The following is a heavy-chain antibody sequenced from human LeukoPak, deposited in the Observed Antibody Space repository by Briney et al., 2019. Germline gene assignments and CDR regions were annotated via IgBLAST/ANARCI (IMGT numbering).Heavy chain of an antibody. D-gene: IGHD3-3*01. CDR2: ISGSGGST. CDR3: ARENTRPHITIFGVVTNDAFDI. J-gene: IGHJ3*02. V-gene: IGHV3-23*01. Sequence: GSLRLSCAASGFTFSSYAMSWVRQAPGKGLEWVSAISGSGGSTYYADSVKGRFTISRDNSKNTLYLQMNSLRAEDTAVYYCARENTRPHITIFGVVTNDAFDIWGQGTMVTVSS. CDR1: GFTFSSYA.